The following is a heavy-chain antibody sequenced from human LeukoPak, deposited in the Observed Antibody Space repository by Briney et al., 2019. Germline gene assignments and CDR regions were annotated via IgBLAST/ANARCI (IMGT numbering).Heavy chain of an antibody. V-gene: IGHV3-43*02. CDR3: AKGIAARRIGRGYFDY. CDR2: ISGDGGST. J-gene: IGHJ4*02. CDR1: GFTFDDYA. D-gene: IGHD6-6*01. Sequence: GGSLRLSCAASGFTFDDYAMHWVRHAPGKGLEWVSLISGDGGSTYYADSVKGRFTISRDNSKNSLYLQMNSLRTEDTALYYCAKGIAARRIGRGYFDYWGQGTPVTVSS.